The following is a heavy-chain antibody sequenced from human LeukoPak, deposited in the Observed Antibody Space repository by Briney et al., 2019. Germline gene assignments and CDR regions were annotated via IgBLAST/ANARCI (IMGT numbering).Heavy chain of an antibody. CDR1: GYTFTNYT. V-gene: IGHV1-46*01. CDR3: ARDQEGFDY. J-gene: IGHJ4*02. Sequence: ASVKVSCKASGYTFTNYTINWVRLAPGQGLEWMGMIYPRDGSTSYAQRFQDRVTVTRDTSTSTVHMELSGLRSEDTAVYYCARDQEGFDYWGQGTLVTVSS. CDR2: IYPRDGST.